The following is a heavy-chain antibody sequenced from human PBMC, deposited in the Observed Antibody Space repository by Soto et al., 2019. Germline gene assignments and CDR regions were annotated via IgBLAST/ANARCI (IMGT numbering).Heavy chain of an antibody. CDR3: ALLDNTYYYDSSGYFDY. J-gene: IGHJ4*02. V-gene: IGHV3-23*01. D-gene: IGHD3-22*01. CDR1: GFTFRSYA. CDR2: ISGSGGST. Sequence: GGSLRHSCAASGFTFRSYAMRWVRQAPGKGLEWVSAISGSGGSTYYADSVKGRFTISRDNSKNTLYLQMNSLRAEDTAVYYCALLDNTYYYDSSGYFDYWGQGTLVTVSS.